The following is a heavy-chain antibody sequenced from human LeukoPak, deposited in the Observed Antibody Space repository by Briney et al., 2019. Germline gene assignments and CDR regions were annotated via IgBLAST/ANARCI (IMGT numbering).Heavy chain of an antibody. CDR1: GYPFYNFG. CDR3: ARDRVGGDLTGESLY. Sequence: AAVKVSCKASGYPFYNFGLTWVRQAPGHGLEWMGGISAYNGNTHNAQKFRDRLTLTTDTSTSTAYLELRSLKSDDTAVYYCARDRVGGDLTGESLYWGQGTLVTVSS. J-gene: IGHJ4*02. D-gene: IGHD4-17*01. CDR2: ISAYNGNT. V-gene: IGHV1-18*01.